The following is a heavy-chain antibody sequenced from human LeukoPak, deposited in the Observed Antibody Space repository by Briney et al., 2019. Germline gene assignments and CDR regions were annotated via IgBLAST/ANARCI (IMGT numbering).Heavy chain of an antibody. J-gene: IGHJ6*03. CDR1: GGSISSSSYY. Sequence: SETLSLTCTVSGGSISSSSYYWGWIRQPPGKGLEWIGRIYTSVSTNYNPSLKSRVTMSVDTSKNQFSLKLSSVTAADTAVYYCARGTLHSSGWSITTTYYYYYMDVWGKGTTVTISS. CDR3: ARGTLHSSGWSITTTYYYYYMDV. D-gene: IGHD6-19*01. CDR2: IYTSVST. V-gene: IGHV4-39*07.